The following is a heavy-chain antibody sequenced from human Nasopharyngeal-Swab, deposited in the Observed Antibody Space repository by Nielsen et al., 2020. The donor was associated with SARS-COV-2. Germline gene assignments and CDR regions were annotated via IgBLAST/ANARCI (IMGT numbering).Heavy chain of an antibody. CDR3: ARRDTYWFFDL. V-gene: IGHV3-9*01. CDR1: GFTFDDYA. J-gene: IGHJ2*01. CDR2: ISWNSGSI. Sequence: LKISCAASGFTFDDYAFHWVRQAPGKGLEWVSGISWNSGSIGYADSVKGRFTISRDNAKNSLYLQMNSLRAEDTAFYYCARRDTYWFFDLWGRGTLVSVSS.